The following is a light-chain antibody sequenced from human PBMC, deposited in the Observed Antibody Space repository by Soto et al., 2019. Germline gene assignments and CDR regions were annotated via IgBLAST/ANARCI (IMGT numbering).Light chain of an antibody. CDR3: QQANSLPIT. J-gene: IGKJ5*01. CDR1: QGISRW. V-gene: IGKV1-12*01. Sequence: DIQMTQSPSSVSASVGDRVTITCRASQGISRWLAWYQQKPGKAPNLLIYAASSLQSGVPSRFSGSGSGTDFTLTISSLQPEDFATYYCQQANSLPITFGKGTRLDIK. CDR2: AAS.